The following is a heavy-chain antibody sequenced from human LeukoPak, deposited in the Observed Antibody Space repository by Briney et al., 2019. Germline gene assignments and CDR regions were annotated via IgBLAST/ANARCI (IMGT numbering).Heavy chain of an antibody. D-gene: IGHD6-6*01. V-gene: IGHV3-48*03. CDR2: TSYSGSPI. CDR1: GFTFSIYE. CDR3: ATVGRAARPGY. Sequence: PGGSLRLSCAASGFTFSIYEMNWVRQAPGKGLEWFSYTSYSGSPIYYADSVKGRFTISRDNAKNSLYLQMNSLRAEDTAVYYCATVGRAARPGYWGQGTLVTVSS. J-gene: IGHJ4*02.